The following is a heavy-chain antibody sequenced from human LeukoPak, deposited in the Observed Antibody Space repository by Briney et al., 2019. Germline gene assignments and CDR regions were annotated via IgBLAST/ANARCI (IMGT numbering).Heavy chain of an antibody. V-gene: IGHV3-7*01. D-gene: IGHD6-25*01. CDR1: GFTFSSYW. CDR2: IKQDGSEK. CDR3: ARDGAADFDY. J-gene: IGHJ4*02. Sequence: GGSLRLSCAASGFTFSSYWTSWVRQAPGKGLEWVANIKQDGSEKYYVDSVKGRFTISRDNAKNSLYLQMNSLRAEDTAVYYCARDGAADFDYWGQGTLVTVSS.